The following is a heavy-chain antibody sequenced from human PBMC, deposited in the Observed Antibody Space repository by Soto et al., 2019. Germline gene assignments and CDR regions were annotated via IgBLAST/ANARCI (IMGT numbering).Heavy chain of an antibody. V-gene: IGHV3-15*07. CDR1: GFTFSNAW. CDR3: TTATSSPGSWDDIFTWSGDWFDP. J-gene: IGHJ5*02. CDR2: IKGKTDGGTT. D-gene: IGHD3-9*01. Sequence: EVQLVESGGGLVKPGGSLRLSCAASGFTFSNAWMNWVRQAPGKGLEWVGRIKGKTDGGTTDYAAPGKGRITISRDDLKNPLSLQMNSLKTAETAVYYCTTATSSPGSWDDIFTWSGDWFDPWGQGTLVTVSS.